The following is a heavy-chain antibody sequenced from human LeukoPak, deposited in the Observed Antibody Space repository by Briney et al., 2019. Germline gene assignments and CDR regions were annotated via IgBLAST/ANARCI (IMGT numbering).Heavy chain of an antibody. J-gene: IGHJ3*02. CDR2: INHKGSS. Sequence: SETLSLTCAVYGGSFSGYYWNWIRQPPGKGLEWIGEINHKGSSNYNPSLKSRLTISVDTSKNQFSLKLTSVTAADTAVYYCARDLVTVTKGFDIWGQGTMVSVSS. CDR3: ARDLVTVTKGFDI. D-gene: IGHD4-17*01. V-gene: IGHV4-34*01. CDR1: GGSFSGYY.